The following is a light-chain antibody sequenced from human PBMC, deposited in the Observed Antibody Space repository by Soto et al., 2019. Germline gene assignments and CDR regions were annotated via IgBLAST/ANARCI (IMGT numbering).Light chain of an antibody. CDR3: QHYGSTPTDT. Sequence: EIVVTQSPGTLSLSLGERATLSCRASQSVSTSSLAWYQQKPGQAPRLLIFCTSDRASGIPDRFGGIGSGTVFSHTISRMEPEDFAVYYWQHYGSTPTDTFGQGTKVEIK. J-gene: IGKJ2*01. V-gene: IGKV3-20*01. CDR2: CTS. CDR1: QSVSTSS.